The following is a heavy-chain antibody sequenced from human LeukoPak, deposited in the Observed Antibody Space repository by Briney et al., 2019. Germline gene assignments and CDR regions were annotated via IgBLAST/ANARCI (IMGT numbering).Heavy chain of an antibody. CDR2: IYTSGST. D-gene: IGHD3-10*01. Sequence: SETLSLTCTVSGGSISSYYWSCIRQPAGKGLECIGRIYTSGSTNYNRSLKSRVTMSVDTSKNQFSLKLSSVPAADTAVYYCARYGSGSSTRPYFDYWGQGTLVTVSS. CDR1: GGSISSYY. J-gene: IGHJ4*02. CDR3: ARYGSGSSTRPYFDY. V-gene: IGHV4-4*07.